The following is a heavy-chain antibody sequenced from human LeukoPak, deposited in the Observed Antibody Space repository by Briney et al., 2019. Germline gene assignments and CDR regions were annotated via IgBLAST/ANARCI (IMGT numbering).Heavy chain of an antibody. Sequence: GGSLRLSCAASGFTFSSYWMHWVRQAPGKGMVWVSRIKSEGSSTSYADSVKGRFTIPRDNAKNTLYLQMNSLRAEDTAVYYCARGDDFWSGYYTGSYWGQGTLVTVSS. CDR2: IKSEGSST. J-gene: IGHJ4*02. CDR1: GFTFSSYW. V-gene: IGHV3-74*01. D-gene: IGHD3-3*01. CDR3: ARGDDFWSGYYTGSY.